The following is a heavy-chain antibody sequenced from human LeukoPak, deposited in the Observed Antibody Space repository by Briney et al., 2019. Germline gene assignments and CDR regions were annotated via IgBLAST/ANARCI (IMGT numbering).Heavy chain of an antibody. Sequence: RPGGSLRLSCAASGFTFSSYAMSWVRQAPGKGLEWVSAISGSGGSTYYADSVKGRFTISRDNAKNSLYLQMNSLRAEDTAVYYCARGPDYYDSSGDAFDIWGQGTMVTVSS. J-gene: IGHJ3*02. D-gene: IGHD3-22*01. CDR2: ISGSGGST. V-gene: IGHV3-23*01. CDR3: ARGPDYYDSSGDAFDI. CDR1: GFTFSSYA.